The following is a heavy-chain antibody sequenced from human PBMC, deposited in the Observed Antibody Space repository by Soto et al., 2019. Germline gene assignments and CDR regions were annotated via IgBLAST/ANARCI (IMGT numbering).Heavy chain of an antibody. Sequence: ASVKVSCKASGYTFTGYDINWVRQATGQGLEWMGWMNPNSGNTGYAQKFQGRVTMTRNTSISTAYMELSSLRSEDTAVYYCARDVVGDCSGGSCYPKAYYYYYYYMDVWGKGTTVTVSS. V-gene: IGHV1-8*01. CDR3: ARDVVGDCSGGSCYPKAYYYYYYYMDV. D-gene: IGHD2-15*01. J-gene: IGHJ6*03. CDR1: GYTFTGYD. CDR2: MNPNSGNT.